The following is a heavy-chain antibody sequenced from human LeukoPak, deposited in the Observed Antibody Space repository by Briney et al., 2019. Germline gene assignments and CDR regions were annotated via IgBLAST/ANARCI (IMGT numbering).Heavy chain of an antibody. Sequence: PSETLSLTCTVSGGSISSYYWSWIRQPPGKGLEWIGYIYYSGNTNYNPSLKSRVTISVDTSKNQFSLKLSSVTAADTAVYYCARARRFGELLPDYWGQGTLVTVSS. CDR2: IYYSGNT. D-gene: IGHD3-10*01. CDR1: GGSISSYY. J-gene: IGHJ4*02. CDR3: ARARRFGELLPDY. V-gene: IGHV4-59*01.